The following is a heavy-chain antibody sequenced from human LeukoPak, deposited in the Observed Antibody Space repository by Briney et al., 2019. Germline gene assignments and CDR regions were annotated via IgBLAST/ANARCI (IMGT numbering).Heavy chain of an antibody. D-gene: IGHD1-26*01. CDR3: ARDQVGPNDAFDM. CDR1: GFVFSDYY. V-gene: IGHV3-11*01. CDR2: ITSSGSTI. Sequence: PGGSLRLSCAASGFVFSDYYMSWVRQAPGKGLEWVSSITSSGSTIYYADSVKGRFTISRDNAKNSLHLQMYSLRAEDTAVYYCARDQVGPNDAFDMWGQGKMVIVSS. J-gene: IGHJ3*02.